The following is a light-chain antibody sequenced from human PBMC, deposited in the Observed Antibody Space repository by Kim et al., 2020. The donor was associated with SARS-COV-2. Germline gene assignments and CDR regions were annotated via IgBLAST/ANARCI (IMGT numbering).Light chain of an antibody. CDR2: AGS. Sequence: ASVEDRVTITCRASQSISSYLNWYQQKPGKAPKLLIYAGSSLQSGVPSRFSGSGSGTDFTLTISSLQPEDFATYYCQQSYSTPITFGQGTRLEIK. V-gene: IGKV1-39*01. CDR3: QQSYSTPIT. CDR1: QSISSY. J-gene: IGKJ5*01.